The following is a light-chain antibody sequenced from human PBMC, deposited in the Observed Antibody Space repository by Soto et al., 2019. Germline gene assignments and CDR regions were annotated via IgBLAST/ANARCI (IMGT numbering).Light chain of an antibody. Sequence: QSVLTQPPSVSAAPGQKVTISCSGSSSNIGSDFVSWYQQLPGTAPQLLIYENNKRPSGIPDRFSGSKSATSATLGITGLQTGDEADYYSAAWDTSLSGGVFGGGTKVTVL. CDR3: AAWDTSLSGGV. J-gene: IGLJ3*02. CDR2: ENN. V-gene: IGLV1-51*02. CDR1: SSNIGSDF.